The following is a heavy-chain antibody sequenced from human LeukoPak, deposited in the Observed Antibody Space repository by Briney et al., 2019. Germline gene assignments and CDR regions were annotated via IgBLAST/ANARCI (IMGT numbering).Heavy chain of an antibody. CDR3: ARAAYDNSGYLTL. J-gene: IGHJ4*02. V-gene: IGHV3-33*08. Sequence: GGSLRLSCAASGFTFSGYSLNWVRQAPGKGLEWVAVIWYDGTNKYYADSVKGRFTISRDSPKNTLYLQMNSLRAEDTAVYYCARAAYDNSGYLTLWGQGTLVTVSS. CDR2: IWYDGTNK. D-gene: IGHD3-22*01. CDR1: GFTFSGYS.